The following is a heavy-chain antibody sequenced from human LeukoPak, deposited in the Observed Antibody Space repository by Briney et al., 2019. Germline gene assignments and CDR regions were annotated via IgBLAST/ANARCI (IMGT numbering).Heavy chain of an antibody. J-gene: IGHJ4*02. Sequence: QAGGSLRLSCAASGFTFSSYGMHWVRQAPGKGLEWVAFIRYDGSNKYYADSVKGRFTISRDNSKNTLYLQMNSLRAEDTAVYYCAKGSYYDILTGYYYYFDYWGQGTLVTVSS. V-gene: IGHV3-30*02. CDR3: AKGSYYDILTGYYYYFDY. CDR1: GFTFSSYG. D-gene: IGHD3-9*01. CDR2: IRYDGSNK.